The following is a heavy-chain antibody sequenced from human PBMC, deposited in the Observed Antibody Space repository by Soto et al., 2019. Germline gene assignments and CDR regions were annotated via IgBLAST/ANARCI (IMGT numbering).Heavy chain of an antibody. J-gene: IGHJ4*02. Sequence: SETLSLTCTVSGGSISDHYYMWIRQPPGKGLEYIGYIHNGGSTNYNPSLKSRVIISMDTSKNHFAMRLSSVTAADTAVYYCARASSSSSAADYWGQGTLVTVSS. CDR1: GGSISDHY. D-gene: IGHD6-6*01. CDR3: ARASSSSSAADY. CDR2: IHNGGST. V-gene: IGHV4-59*11.